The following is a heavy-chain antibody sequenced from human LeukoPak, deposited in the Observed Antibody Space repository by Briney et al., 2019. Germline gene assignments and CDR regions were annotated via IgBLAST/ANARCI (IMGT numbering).Heavy chain of an antibody. CDR1: RFTFSSYA. J-gene: IGHJ4*02. CDR2: ISYDGNNK. CDR3: ARDRYSSGWYVDY. V-gene: IGHV3-30*04. Sequence: GGSLRLSCAASRFTFSSYAMHWVRQAPGKGLEWVALISYDGNNKDYADSVKGRFTISRDNSKNTLYLQMNSLRAEGTAVYYCARDRYSSGWYVDYWGQGTLVTVSS. D-gene: IGHD6-19*01.